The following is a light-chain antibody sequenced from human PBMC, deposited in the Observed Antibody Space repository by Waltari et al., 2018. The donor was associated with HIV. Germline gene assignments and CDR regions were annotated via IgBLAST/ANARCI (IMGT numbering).Light chain of an antibody. CDR2: YDS. CDR1: NIGSQR. CDR3: QVWDSSSDHPVV. J-gene: IGLJ2*01. Sequence: SYVLTQPPSVSVPTGKTARITCGGHNIGSQRVHWYQQKPGQAPVLVIYYDSGRPSGIPQRFSGSNSGNTATLTISSVEAGDEADYYCQVWDSSSDHPVVFGGGTKLTVL. V-gene: IGLV3-21*04.